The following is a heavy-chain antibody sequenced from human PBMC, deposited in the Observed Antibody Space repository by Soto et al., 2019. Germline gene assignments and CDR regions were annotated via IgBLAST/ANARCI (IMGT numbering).Heavy chain of an antibody. V-gene: IGHV4-4*02. Sequence: QVQLQEAGPGLVKPSGTLSLTGAVSGDSISNSNWLNWFRQPPGKGLEWIVEIEHSGSTHYNPSLMSPVTIPVDKSNNQLSLKLTTVTAAETAVYYCARDGYSRSFDPWGQATLVTVSS. J-gene: IGHJ5*02. CDR3: ARDGYSRSFDP. CDR1: GDSISNSNW. CDR2: IEHSGST. D-gene: IGHD5-12*01.